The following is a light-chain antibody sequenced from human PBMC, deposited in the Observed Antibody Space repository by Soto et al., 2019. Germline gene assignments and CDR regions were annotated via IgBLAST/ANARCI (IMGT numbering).Light chain of an antibody. Sequence: VVTHSPVILSFSPLYIATLSCRASQSISSNLAWYQQKPGQAPRLLMFRTSSRATGFPARFSGSGSGTEFNLTISSLQSEDFGVYYCQQYGSSGTFGQGTKVDIK. CDR2: RTS. J-gene: IGKJ1*01. CDR3: QQYGSSGT. CDR1: QSISSN. V-gene: IGKV3-15*01.